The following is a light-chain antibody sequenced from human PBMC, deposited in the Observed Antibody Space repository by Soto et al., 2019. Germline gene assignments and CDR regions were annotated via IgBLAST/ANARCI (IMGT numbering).Light chain of an antibody. CDR1: QGIRND. CDR2: AAS. J-gene: IGKJ4*01. CDR3: LHHNSYPLT. V-gene: IGKV1-17*01. Sequence: DIQMTQSPSSLSASVGDRVTITCRASQGIRNDVGWYQQKPGKAPKRLIYAASSLQSGVPSSFSGSGSVTEFTLTNTTLQPEYFATYYYLHHNSYPLTFGGGTTVEIK.